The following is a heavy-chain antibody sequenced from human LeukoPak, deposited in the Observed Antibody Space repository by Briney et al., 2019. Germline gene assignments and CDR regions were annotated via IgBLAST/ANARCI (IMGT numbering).Heavy chain of an antibody. CDR1: GFTFSSYW. J-gene: IGHJ4*02. CDR3: ARDIGAAAVKPFDY. V-gene: IGHV3-7*01. CDR2: IKQDGSEK. D-gene: IGHD6-13*01. Sequence: PGGSLRLSCAASGFTFSSYWMSWVRQAPGKGLEWVANIKQDGSEKYYVDSVKGRLTISRDNAKNSLYLQMNSLRAEDTAVYYCARDIGAAAVKPFDYWGQGTLVTVSS.